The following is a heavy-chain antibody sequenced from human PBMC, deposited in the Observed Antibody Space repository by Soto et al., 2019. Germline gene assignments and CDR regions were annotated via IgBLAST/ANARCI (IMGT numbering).Heavy chain of an antibody. Sequence: SVKVSCKASGGTFSSYAISWVRQAPGQGLEWMGGIIPIFGTANYAQKFQGRVTITADESTSTAYMELSSLRSEDTAVYYCARVVLGATEFDYWGRGTLVTVSS. D-gene: IGHD1-26*01. J-gene: IGHJ4*01. CDR2: IIPIFGTA. CDR1: GGTFSSYA. CDR3: ARVVLGATEFDY. V-gene: IGHV1-69*13.